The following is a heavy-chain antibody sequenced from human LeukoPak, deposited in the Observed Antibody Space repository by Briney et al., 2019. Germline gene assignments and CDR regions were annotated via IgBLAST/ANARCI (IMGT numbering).Heavy chain of an antibody. J-gene: IGHJ4*02. V-gene: IGHV1-2*02. CDR2: INPNSGGT. CDR1: GYTFTGYY. CDR3: ARGGFYDSSGGDPDY. D-gene: IGHD3-22*01. Sequence: ALVKVSCKASGYTFTGYYMHWVRQAPGQGLEWMGWINPNSGGTNYAQKFQGRVTMTRDTSISTAYMELSRLRSDDTAVYYCARGGFYDSSGGDPDYWGQGTLVTVSS.